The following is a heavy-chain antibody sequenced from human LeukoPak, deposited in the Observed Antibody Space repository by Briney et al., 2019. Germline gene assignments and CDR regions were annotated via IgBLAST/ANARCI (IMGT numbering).Heavy chain of an antibody. Sequence: GGSLRLSCAASGFTFSSYSMNWVRQAPGKGLEWVSSISSSSSYIYYADSVKGRFTISRDNSKHTLYLQLGSLRTEDMAVYYCARAATVTAGSAFGYWGQGTLVTVSS. D-gene: IGHD4-17*01. J-gene: IGHJ4*02. V-gene: IGHV3-21*01. CDR1: GFTFSSYS. CDR2: ISSSSSYI. CDR3: ARAATVTAGSAFGY.